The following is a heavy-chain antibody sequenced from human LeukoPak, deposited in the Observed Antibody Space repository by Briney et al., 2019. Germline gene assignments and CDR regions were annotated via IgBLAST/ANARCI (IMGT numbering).Heavy chain of an antibody. J-gene: IGHJ6*03. D-gene: IGHD4-17*01. CDR2: INHSGSS. CDR3: ATYGDPRYYYYYMDV. CDR1: GGSFSGYY. Sequence: PSETLSLTCAVYGGSFSGYYWSWIRQPPGKGLEWIGEINHSGSSNYNPSLKSRVTISVDTSKNQFSLKLSSVTAADTAVYYCATYGDPRYYYYYMDVWGKGTTITISS. V-gene: IGHV4-34*01.